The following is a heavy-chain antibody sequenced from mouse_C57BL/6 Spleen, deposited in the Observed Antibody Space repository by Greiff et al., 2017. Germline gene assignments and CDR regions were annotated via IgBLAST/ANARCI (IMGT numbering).Heavy chain of an antibody. D-gene: IGHD2-12*01. Sequence: VQLQQSGPELVKPGASVKISCKASGYSFTGYYMHWVKQSSEKSLEWIGEINPSTGGTSYNQKFKGKATLTVDKSSSTAYMQLKSLTSEDSAVYYCARRDLIEGAWFAYWGQGTLVTVSA. CDR3: ARRDLIEGAWFAY. J-gene: IGHJ3*01. CDR2: INPSTGGT. V-gene: IGHV1-43*01. CDR1: GYSFTGYY.